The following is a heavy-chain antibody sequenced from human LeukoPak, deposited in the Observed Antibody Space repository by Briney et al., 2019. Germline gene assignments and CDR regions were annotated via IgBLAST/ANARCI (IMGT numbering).Heavy chain of an antibody. J-gene: IGHJ6*03. CDR1: GYTLTELS. CDR2: FDPEDGET. V-gene: IGHV1-24*01. Sequence: ASVEVSCKVSGYTLTELSMHWVRQAPGKGLEWMGGFDPEDGETIYAQKFQGRVTMTEDTSTDTAYMELSSLRSEDTAVYYCARGFRRTNIVVVPAATPYYYMGVWGKGTTVTISS. D-gene: IGHD2-2*01. CDR3: ARGFRRTNIVVVPAATPYYYMGV.